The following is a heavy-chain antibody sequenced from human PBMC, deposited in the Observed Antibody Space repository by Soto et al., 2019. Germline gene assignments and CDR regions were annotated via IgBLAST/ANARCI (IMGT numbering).Heavy chain of an antibody. Sequence: QVRLQESGPGRLKPSETLSLTCTVSGGSIRSYYWGWIRQPAGTGLEWIGRIYASGGANYNPALKSRVTMSVDLSKNQISLSLSSVNAADTAVYYCARAAGGGDFDYWGQGIRVIVSS. J-gene: IGHJ4*02. D-gene: IGHD6-25*01. V-gene: IGHV4-4*07. CDR2: IYASGGA. CDR3: ARAAGGGDFDY. CDR1: GGSIRSYY.